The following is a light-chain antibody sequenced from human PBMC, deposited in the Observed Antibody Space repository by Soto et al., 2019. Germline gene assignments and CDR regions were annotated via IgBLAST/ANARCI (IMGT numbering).Light chain of an antibody. CDR2: GVS. CDR1: SSDIGGSEY. Sequence: QSALTQPASVSGSPGQSITISCAGTSSDIGGSEYVAWYQQHPGKAPKLMISGVSNRPSGVSNRFSGSKSGTTASLTISGLQAEDEADYFCYSSRSSSTTFYVFGTGTKVTVL. J-gene: IGLJ1*01. CDR3: YSSRSSSTTFYV. V-gene: IGLV2-14*03.